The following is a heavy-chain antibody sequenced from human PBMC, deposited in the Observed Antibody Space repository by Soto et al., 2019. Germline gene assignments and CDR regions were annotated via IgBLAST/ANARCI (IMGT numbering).Heavy chain of an antibody. CDR1: GDSVSSTSVA. Sequence: SQTLSLTCAISGDSVSSTSVAWNWIRQSPSRGLEWLGRTYYKSKWYNDYAVSVKSRITINPDTSKNQFSLQLNSVTPDDAAVYYCARGKLARRPFFDYWGQGTLVTVSS. V-gene: IGHV6-1*01. J-gene: IGHJ4*02. D-gene: IGHD1-1*01. CDR3: ARGKLARRPFFDY. CDR2: TYYKSKWYN.